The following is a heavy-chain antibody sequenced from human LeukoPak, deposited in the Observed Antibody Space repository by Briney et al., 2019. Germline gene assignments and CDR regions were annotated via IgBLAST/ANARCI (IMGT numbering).Heavy chain of an antibody. V-gene: IGHV3-30*03. CDR3: ARDAYCSSTSCYLDV. D-gene: IGHD2-2*01. Sequence: PGRSLRLSCAASGFTFGSYGIHWVRQAPGKGLEWVAVVSYDGSEKYYADSVKGRLTISRDKSKNTVSLQMNSLRAEDTAVYYCARDAYCSSTSCYLDVWGKRTTVTVSS. CDR2: VSYDGSEK. J-gene: IGHJ6*03. CDR1: GFTFGSYG.